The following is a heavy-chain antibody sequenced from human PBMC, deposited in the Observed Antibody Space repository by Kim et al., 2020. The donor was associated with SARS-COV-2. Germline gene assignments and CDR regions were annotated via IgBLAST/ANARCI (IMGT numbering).Heavy chain of an antibody. V-gene: IGHV3-7*01. J-gene: IGHJ4*02. CDR1: GFTFSSHW. D-gene: IGHD6-13*01. CDR2: IKQDGSAK. Sequence: GGSLRLSCAASGFTFSSHWMSWVRQAPGKGLEWVANIKQDGSAKNYVDSVKGRFTTSRDNAKNSFYLHMNSLTAEATAVYYCVSDCTSSWAGLFDYWGQG. CDR3: VSDCTSSWAGLFDY.